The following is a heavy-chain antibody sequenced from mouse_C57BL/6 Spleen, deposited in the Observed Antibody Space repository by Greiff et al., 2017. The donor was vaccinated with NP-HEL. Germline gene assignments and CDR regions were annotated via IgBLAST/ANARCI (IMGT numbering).Heavy chain of an antibody. D-gene: IGHD1-1*01. CDR1: GYTFTSYT. CDR3: ARSGLREAMDY. CDR2: INPSSGYT. J-gene: IGHJ4*01. V-gene: IGHV1-4*01. Sequence: VQLQQSGAELARPGASVKMSCKASGYTFTSYTMHWVKQRPGQGLEWIGYINPSSGYTKYNQKFKDKATLTADKSSSTAYMQLSSLTSEDSAVYYCARSGLREAMDYWGQGTSVTVSS.